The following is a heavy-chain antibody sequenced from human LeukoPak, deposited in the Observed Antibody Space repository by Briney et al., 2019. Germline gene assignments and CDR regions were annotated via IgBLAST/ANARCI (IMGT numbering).Heavy chain of an antibody. CDR1: RYTFSSYD. D-gene: IGHD1-26*01. J-gene: IGHJ4*01. Sequence: GGSLRLSCGASRYTFSSYDMHWVRGAPGKGVEGGAVISYDGSNKYYADSVKGRFTISRDNSKTTLYLQMNSLRAEDTAVYYCAREGGIVGAPAFDYWGQEPWSPPPQ. CDR2: ISYDGSNK. CDR3: AREGGIVGAPAFDY. V-gene: IGHV3-30-3*01.